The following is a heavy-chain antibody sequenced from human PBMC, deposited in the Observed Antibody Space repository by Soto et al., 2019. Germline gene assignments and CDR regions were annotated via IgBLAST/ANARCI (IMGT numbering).Heavy chain of an antibody. J-gene: IGHJ4*02. D-gene: IGHD3-10*01. CDR3: AHSLTYYYGSGSHNYFDY. CDR2: IYWDDDK. V-gene: IGHV2-5*02. Sequence: QITLKESGPTLVKPTQTLTLTCTFSGFSLSTSGVGVGWIRQPPGKALECLALIYWDDDKRYSPSLKSRLTITKATSKYQVVLTMTNMDPVDTATYYCAHSLTYYYGSGSHNYFDYWGQGTLVTVSS. CDR1: GFSLSTSGVG.